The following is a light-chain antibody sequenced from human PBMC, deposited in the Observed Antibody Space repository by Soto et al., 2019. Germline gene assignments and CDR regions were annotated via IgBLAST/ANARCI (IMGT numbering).Light chain of an antibody. CDR3: QSYDSSLSAWV. CDR1: SSNIGAGYD. V-gene: IGLV1-40*01. CDR2: GNI. J-gene: IGLJ3*02. Sequence: QSVLTQPPSVSGAPGQRVTISCIGSSSNIGAGYDVHWYQQFPGTAPKLLIHGNINRPSGFPDRFSGSKSGTSASLAITGLQAEDETDYYCQSYDSSLSAWVFGGGTKLTVL.